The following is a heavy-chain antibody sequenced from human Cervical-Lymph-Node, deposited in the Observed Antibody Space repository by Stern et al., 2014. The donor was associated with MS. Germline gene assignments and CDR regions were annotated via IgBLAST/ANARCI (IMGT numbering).Heavy chain of an antibody. Sequence: EVHLVESGGGLVQPGGSLRLSCSASGFTFSNYWMQWVRQAPGKGLVWDSQINHEGSTITYADSVKGRFSISRDNAKNTLYLQMNSLQVEDTAIYYCARVAKGAHGDFWGQGTLVTVSS. CDR1: GFTFSNYW. D-gene: IGHD1-26*01. J-gene: IGHJ4*02. CDR3: ARVAKGAHGDF. CDR2: INHEGSTI. V-gene: IGHV3-74*02.